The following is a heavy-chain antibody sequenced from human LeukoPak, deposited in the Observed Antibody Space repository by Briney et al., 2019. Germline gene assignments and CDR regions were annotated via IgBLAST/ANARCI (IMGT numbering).Heavy chain of an antibody. Sequence: SETLSLTCTVSGGLISSSSYYWGWLRQPPEKGLEWIGSFYYSGSTYYPPSLKSRVTISVDTSKNQFSLNLSSVTAADTAVYYCARTAGVAVAGSRQYFDYWGQGTLVTVSS. CDR2: FYYSGST. J-gene: IGHJ4*02. V-gene: IGHV4-39*01. D-gene: IGHD6-19*01. CDR1: GGLISSSSYY. CDR3: ARTAGVAVAGSRQYFDY.